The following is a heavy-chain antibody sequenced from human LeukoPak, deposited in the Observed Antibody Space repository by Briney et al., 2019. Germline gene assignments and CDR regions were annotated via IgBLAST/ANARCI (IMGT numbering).Heavy chain of an antibody. Sequence: PSETLSLPCSVSGGSINNYYWSWIRQPPGKGLEWIGYIYYSGSNSDYNPSLNSRATMSVETPKNQFSLNLRSVTAADTAVYYCARYFSGYNNRWYLDYWGQGTLVTVSS. CDR3: ARYFSGYNNRWYLDY. CDR2: IYYSGSNS. CDR1: GGSINNYY. V-gene: IGHV4-59*08. D-gene: IGHD1-14*01. J-gene: IGHJ4*02.